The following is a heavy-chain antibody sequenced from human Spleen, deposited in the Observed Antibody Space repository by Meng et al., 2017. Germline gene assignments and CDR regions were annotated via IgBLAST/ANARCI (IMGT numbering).Heavy chain of an antibody. CDR3: ARGPTTMAHDFDY. CDR1: GGSFSDYY. CDR2: INHSGST. D-gene: IGHD4-11*01. Sequence: HVQLQQVGAGLLKPSETLSLTCVVPGGSFSDYYWSWIRQPPGKGLEWIGEINHSGSTNYNPSLESRATISVDTSQNNLSLKLSSVTAADSAVYYCARGPTTMAHDFDYWGQGTLVTVSS. V-gene: IGHV4-34*01. J-gene: IGHJ4*02.